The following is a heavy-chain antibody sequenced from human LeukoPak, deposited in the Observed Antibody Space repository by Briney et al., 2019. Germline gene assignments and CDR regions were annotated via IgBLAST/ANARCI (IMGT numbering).Heavy chain of an antibody. CDR2: ISSSSSTI. V-gene: IGHV3-48*04. Sequence: GGSLRLSCAASGFTFSSYSMNWVRQAPGKGLEWVSYISSSSSTIYYADSVKGRLSISRDNAKSSLYLQMNSLRVEDTAVYYCARDRHGYFDYWGQGTLVTVSS. D-gene: IGHD6-13*01. CDR3: ARDRHGYFDY. J-gene: IGHJ4*02. CDR1: GFTFSSYS.